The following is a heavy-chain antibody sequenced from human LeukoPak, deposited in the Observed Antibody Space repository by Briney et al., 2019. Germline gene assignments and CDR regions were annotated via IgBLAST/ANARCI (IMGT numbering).Heavy chain of an antibody. Sequence: GGSLRLSCAASGFSVGTNYMTWVRQAPGKGLEWVSVIYGGDDSYYADSVKGRFTISRDTPKNTLYLQMNSLRAEDTAVYYCARDTGSGYCSGGRCRGAFDIWGQGTMVTVSS. CDR1: GFSVGTNY. CDR2: IYGGDDS. CDR3: ARDTGSGYCSGGRCRGAFDI. V-gene: IGHV3-53*01. J-gene: IGHJ3*02. D-gene: IGHD2-15*01.